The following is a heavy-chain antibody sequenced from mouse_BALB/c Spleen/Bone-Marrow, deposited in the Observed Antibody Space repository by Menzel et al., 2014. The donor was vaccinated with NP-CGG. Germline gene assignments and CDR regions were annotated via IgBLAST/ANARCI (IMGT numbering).Heavy chain of an antibody. J-gene: IGHJ2*01. Sequence: VQLQQSGPELVRPGTSVKVSCKASGYAFTNYLMEWIKQRPGQGLEWIGVINPGSGGTNYNEKFKGKATLTADKSSSTAYMQLSSLTSDDSAVYFCARRIYYPMGYWGQGTTLTVSS. CDR1: GYAFTNYL. CDR3: ARRIYYPMGY. CDR2: INPGSGGT. D-gene: IGHD2-1*01. V-gene: IGHV1-54*01.